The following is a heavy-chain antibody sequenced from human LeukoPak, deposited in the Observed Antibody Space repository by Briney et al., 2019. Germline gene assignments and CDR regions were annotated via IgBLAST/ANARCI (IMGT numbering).Heavy chain of an antibody. CDR3: AKAPGEAYCGGDCYSDDAFDI. J-gene: IGHJ3*02. CDR1: GFTFSSYA. CDR2: ISGSGGST. V-gene: IGHV3-23*01. D-gene: IGHD2-21*02. Sequence: PGGSLRLSCAASGFTFSSYAMSWVRQAPGKGLEWVSAISGSGGSTYYADSVKGRFTISRDNSKNRLYLQMNSLRAEDTAVYYCAKAPGEAYCGGDCYSDDAFDIWGQGTMVTVSS.